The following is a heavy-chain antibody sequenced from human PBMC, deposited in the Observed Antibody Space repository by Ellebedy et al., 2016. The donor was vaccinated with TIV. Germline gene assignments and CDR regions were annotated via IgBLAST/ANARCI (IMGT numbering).Heavy chain of an antibody. CDR3: ARWRDGSGWNLDY. CDR2: VNEDGSEE. CDR1: GFTFSNFW. J-gene: IGHJ4*02. Sequence: PGGSLRLSCAASGFTFSNFWMSWVRQAPGTGLEWVANVNEDGSEEYYTNSVKGRFAISKDNAKNSLSLQMNSLRVEDTAVYYCARWRDGSGWNLDYWGQGNLVTVSS. D-gene: IGHD6-19*01. V-gene: IGHV3-7*03.